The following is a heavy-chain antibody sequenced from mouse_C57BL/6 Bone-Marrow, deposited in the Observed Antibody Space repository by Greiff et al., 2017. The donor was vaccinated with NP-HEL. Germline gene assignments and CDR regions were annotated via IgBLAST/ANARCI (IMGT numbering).Heavy chain of an antibody. CDR1: GYTFTDYY. V-gene: IGHV1-19*01. CDR3: ARSRQLRLFYYAMDY. Sequence: VQLKQSGPVLVKPGASVKMSCKASGYTFTDYYMNWVKQSHGKSLEWIGVINPYNGGTSYNQKFKGKATLTVDKSSSTAYMELNSLTSEDSAVYYCARSRQLRLFYYAMDYWGQGTSVTVSS. D-gene: IGHD3-2*02. CDR2: INPYNGGT. J-gene: IGHJ4*01.